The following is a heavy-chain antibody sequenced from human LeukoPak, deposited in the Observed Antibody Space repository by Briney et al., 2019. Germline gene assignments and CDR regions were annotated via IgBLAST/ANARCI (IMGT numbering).Heavy chain of an antibody. CDR3: ARAAGGLLNNYYYYYMDV. V-gene: IGHV4-59*08. CDR1: GGSISSYY. D-gene: IGHD2-21*02. J-gene: IGHJ6*03. CDR2: IYYSGST. Sequence: SETLSPTCTVSGGSISSYYWSWIRQPPGKGLEWIGYIYYSGSTNYNPPLKSRVTISVDTSKNQFSLKLSSVTAADTAVYYCARAAGGLLNNYYYYYMDVWGKGTTVTVSS.